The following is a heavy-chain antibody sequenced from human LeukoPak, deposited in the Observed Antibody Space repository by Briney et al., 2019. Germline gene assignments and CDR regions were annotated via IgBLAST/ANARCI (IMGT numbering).Heavy chain of an antibody. Sequence: GESLQISCKGSGSIFTSYWIGWVRPLPGKGLEWMGIIYPGDSDTRYSPSFQGQVTISADKSISTAYLQWSSLKASDTAMYYCARPAWAVAGTSGDYWGQGTLVTVSS. D-gene: IGHD6-19*01. V-gene: IGHV5-51*01. J-gene: IGHJ4*02. CDR2: IYPGDSDT. CDR1: GSIFTSYW. CDR3: ARPAWAVAGTSGDY.